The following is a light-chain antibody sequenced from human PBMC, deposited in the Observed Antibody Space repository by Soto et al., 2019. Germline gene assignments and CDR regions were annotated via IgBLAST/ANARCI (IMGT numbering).Light chain of an antibody. J-gene: IGKJ3*01. CDR3: QQYNKWPLT. CDR1: QSVSSN. CDR2: RTS. V-gene: IGKV3-15*01. Sequence: EIVMTQSPATLSVSPGERATLSCRASQSVSSNLAWYQQKPGQAPRLLMFRTSSRATGFPARFSGSGSGSDFTLTISSLQSEDFAVYYCQQYNKWPLTFGPGTKVDI.